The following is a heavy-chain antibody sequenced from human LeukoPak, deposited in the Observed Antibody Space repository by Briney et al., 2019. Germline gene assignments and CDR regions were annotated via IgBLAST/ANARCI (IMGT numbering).Heavy chain of an antibody. CDR1: GYTLTELS. J-gene: IGHJ4*02. CDR2: FDPEDGET. CDR3: ATDIYSGSYYVHFDY. V-gene: IGHV1-24*01. Sequence: GASVKVSCKVSGYTLTELSMHWVRQAPGKGLEWMGGFDPEDGETIYAQKFQGRVTMTEDTSTDTAYMELSSLRSEDTAVYYCATDIYSGSYYVHFDYWGQGTLVTVSS. D-gene: IGHD1-26*01.